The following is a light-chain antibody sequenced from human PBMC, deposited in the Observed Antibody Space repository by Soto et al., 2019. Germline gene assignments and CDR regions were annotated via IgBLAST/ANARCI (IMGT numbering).Light chain of an antibody. CDR2: GAS. Sequence: EIVMTQSPATLSVSPGERATLSCRASPSISSSYLAWYQQKPGQAPRLLISGASSRAIGIPARFSGSGSGTDFTLTISRLEPEDFAVYYCQQYGTSPPITFGQGTRLEIK. V-gene: IGKV3-20*01. J-gene: IGKJ5*01. CDR3: QQYGTSPPIT. CDR1: PSISSSY.